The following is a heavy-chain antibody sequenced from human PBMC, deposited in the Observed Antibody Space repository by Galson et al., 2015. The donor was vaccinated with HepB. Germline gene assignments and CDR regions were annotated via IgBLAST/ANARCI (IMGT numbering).Heavy chain of an antibody. CDR3: VRGVDI. CDR1: GFTFNKFW. J-gene: IGHJ4*02. CDR2: IKQDGSET. Sequence: SLRLSCAASGFTFNKFWMNWVRQAPGKGLECVANIKQDGSETYYADSVRGRFTVSRDNAKNSLYLQMDSLRVEDSAVYYCVRGVDIWGQGTLVTVSS. V-gene: IGHV3-7*03.